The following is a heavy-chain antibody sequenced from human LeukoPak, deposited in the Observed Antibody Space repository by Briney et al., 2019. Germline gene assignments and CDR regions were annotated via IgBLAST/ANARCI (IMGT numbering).Heavy chain of an antibody. CDR3: ARAEGSMIVVVYPIDY. CDR1: GGSFSGYY. Sequence: SETLSLTCAVYGGSFSGYYWSWIRQPPGKGLEWIGEINHSGSTNYNPSLKSRVTISVDTSKNQFSLKLSSVTAADTAVYYCARAEGSMIVVVYPIDYWGQGTLVTVSS. J-gene: IGHJ4*02. D-gene: IGHD3-22*01. CDR2: INHSGST. V-gene: IGHV4-34*01.